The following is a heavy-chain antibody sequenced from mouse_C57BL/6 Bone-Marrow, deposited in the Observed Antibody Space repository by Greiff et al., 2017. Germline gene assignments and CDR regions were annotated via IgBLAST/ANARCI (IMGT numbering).Heavy chain of an antibody. CDR3: ARPNYYDDCAFMDY. CDR1: GYTFTSYW. V-gene: IGHV1-64*01. Sequence: QVQLQQSGAELVKPGASVKLSCKASGYTFTSYWMHWVKQRPGQGLEWIGKIHPNSGSTNYNEKFKGKATLTVDKSSNTAYMQLSSLTSEDSAVYYCARPNYYDDCAFMDYWGRGTGITVSA. CDR2: IHPNSGST. J-gene: IGHJ4*01. D-gene: IGHD2-13*01.